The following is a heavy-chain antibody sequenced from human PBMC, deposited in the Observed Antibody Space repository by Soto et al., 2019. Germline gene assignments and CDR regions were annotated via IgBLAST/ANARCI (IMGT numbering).Heavy chain of an antibody. CDR2: IYWDDDK. CDR3: AHAGNKAAAGYYFDY. V-gene: IGHV2-5*02. J-gene: IGHJ4*02. Sequence: SGPTLVNHTQPLTLTCTFSGFSLSTSGVHVGWIRQPPGKALEWLALIYWDDDKRYSPSLKSRLTITKDTSKNQVVLTMTNMDPVDTATYYCAHAGNKAAAGYYFDYWGQGTLVTVSS. CDR1: GFSLSTSGVH. D-gene: IGHD6-13*01.